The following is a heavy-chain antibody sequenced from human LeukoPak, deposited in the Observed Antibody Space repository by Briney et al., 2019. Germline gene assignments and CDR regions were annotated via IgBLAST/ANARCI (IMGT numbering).Heavy chain of an antibody. J-gene: IGHJ3*02. CDR1: EITFSKYW. Sequence: PGGSLRLSCPVSEITFSKYWIHWIRQAPGKGLLWVSRISSDWTTTTYADFVKGRFTISGDDAKNTVFLQMNSLRVEDTAVYYCARDAGARAFDIWGQGTMVTVSS. D-gene: IGHD2-8*02. V-gene: IGHV3-74*01. CDR2: ISSDWTTT. CDR3: ARDAGARAFDI.